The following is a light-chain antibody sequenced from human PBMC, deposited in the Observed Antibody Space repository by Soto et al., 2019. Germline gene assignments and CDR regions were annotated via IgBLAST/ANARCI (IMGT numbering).Light chain of an antibody. CDR2: DVS. J-gene: IGLJ2*01. CDR1: SSDVGDYDY. CDR3: SSYTSSDTLVL. V-gene: IGLV2-14*03. Sequence: QSVLTQPASVSGSPGQSITISCTGTSSDVGDYDYVSWYQQHPGKAPKLMIYDVSNRPSGVSNRFSGSKSGNTASLTISGLQAEDEADYYCSSYTSSDTLVLFGGGTQLNVL.